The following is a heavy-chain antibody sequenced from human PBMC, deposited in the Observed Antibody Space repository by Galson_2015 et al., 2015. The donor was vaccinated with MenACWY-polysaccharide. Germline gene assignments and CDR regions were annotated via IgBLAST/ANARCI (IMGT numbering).Heavy chain of an antibody. J-gene: IGHJ4*02. CDR3: AKKFYPWYSSPPFYLDH. V-gene: IGHV4-39*01. CDR1: GGSVGSRRYS. CDR2: FYYSGST. D-gene: IGHD6-19*01. Sequence: ETLSLTCTVSGGSVGSRRYSWGWIRQPPGKGLEWIGSFYYSGSTYYNPSLKSRVTISVDTSKHPFSLNLNSVTASDPAVYYCAKKFYPWYSSPPFYLDHRGQGTLVPLSS.